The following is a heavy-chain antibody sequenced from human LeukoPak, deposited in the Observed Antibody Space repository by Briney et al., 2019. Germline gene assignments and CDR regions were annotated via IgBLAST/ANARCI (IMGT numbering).Heavy chain of an antibody. CDR2: ISPYNGNT. CDR3: ARTHRSTSRSPLPDY. Sequence: ASVKVSCKASGYTFTNYGISWLRQAPRQGLEWMEWISPYNGNTNYAQKLQGRVTMTTDTSTSTAYMELRSLRSDDTAVYCCARTHRSTSRSPLPDYWGQGTLVTVSS. CDR1: GYTFTNYG. D-gene: IGHD2-2*01. J-gene: IGHJ4*02. V-gene: IGHV1-18*04.